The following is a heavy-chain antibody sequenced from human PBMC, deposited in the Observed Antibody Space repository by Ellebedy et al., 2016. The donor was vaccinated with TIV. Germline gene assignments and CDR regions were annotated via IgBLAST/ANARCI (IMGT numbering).Heavy chain of an antibody. J-gene: IGHJ4*02. D-gene: IGHD2-15*01. CDR3: TRRGYCSGGSCYSDDY. V-gene: IGHV3-73*01. Sequence: GESLKISCAASGFTFSSYGMHWVRQASGKGLEWVGRIRSKASSYATAYAASVKGRFTISRDDSKNTAYLQMNSLKTEDTAVYYCTRRGYCSGGSCYSDDYWGQGTLVTVSS. CDR2: IRSKASSYAT. CDR1: GFTFSSYG.